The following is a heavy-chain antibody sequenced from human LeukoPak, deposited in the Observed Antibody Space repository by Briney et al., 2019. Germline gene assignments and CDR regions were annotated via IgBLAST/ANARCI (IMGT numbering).Heavy chain of an antibody. CDR1: GFTFSRYG. CDR2: ISYDGSNK. V-gene: IGHV3-30*03. D-gene: IGHD3-10*01. CDR3: AQRIGELGPSY. J-gene: IGHJ4*02. Sequence: GGSLRLSCAASGFTFSRYGMHWVRQAPGKGLEWVAVISYDGSNKYYADSVKGRFTISRDNSKNTLYLQMNSLRAEDTAVYYCAQRIGELGPSYWGQGTLVTVSS.